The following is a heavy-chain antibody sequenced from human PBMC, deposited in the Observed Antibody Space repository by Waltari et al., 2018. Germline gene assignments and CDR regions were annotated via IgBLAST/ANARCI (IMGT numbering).Heavy chain of an antibody. D-gene: IGHD3-10*01. J-gene: IGHJ3*02. CDR2: IYHSGRT. CDR1: GYSISSGYY. V-gene: IGHV4-38-2*02. CDR3: ARERGRSGSYPSGAFDI. Sequence: QVQLQESGPGLVKPSETLSLTFVVSGYSISSGYYWGWIRQPPGKGLEWIGSIYHSGRTENNPSIKRRVTSSVDTSKNQFSLKVSSVTAADTAVYTCARERGRSGSYPSGAFDIWGQGTMVTVSS.